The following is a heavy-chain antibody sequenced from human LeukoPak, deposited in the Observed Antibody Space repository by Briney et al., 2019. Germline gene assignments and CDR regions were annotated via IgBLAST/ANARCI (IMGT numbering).Heavy chain of an antibody. D-gene: IGHD2-15*01. CDR3: ASRLGRYCSGGSCYPEDY. Sequence: ASVKVSCKASGGTFISYVISWVRQAPGQGLEWMGGIIPIFGTANYAQKFQGRVTITADESTSTAYMELSSLRSEDTAVYYCASRLGRYCSGGSCYPEDYWGQGTLVTVSS. CDR2: IIPIFGTA. J-gene: IGHJ4*02. V-gene: IGHV1-69*13. CDR1: GGTFISYV.